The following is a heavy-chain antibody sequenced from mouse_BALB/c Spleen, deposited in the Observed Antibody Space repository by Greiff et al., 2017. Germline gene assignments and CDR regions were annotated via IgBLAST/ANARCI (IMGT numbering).Heavy chain of an antibody. CDR1: GFTFNTYA. CDR3: VRRGLDY. CDR2: IRSKSNNYAT. J-gene: IGHJ2*01. V-gene: IGHV10-1*02. Sequence: DAGGGLVQTKGSLKLSCAASGFTFNTYAMNWVRQAPGKGLEWVARIRSKSNNYATYYADSVKDRFTISRDDSQSMLYLQMNNLKTEDTAMYYCVRRGLDYWGQGTTLTVSS.